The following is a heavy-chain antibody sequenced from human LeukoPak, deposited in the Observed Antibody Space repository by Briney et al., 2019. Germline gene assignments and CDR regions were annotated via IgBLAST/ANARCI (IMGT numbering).Heavy chain of an antibody. J-gene: IGHJ4*02. CDR3: ARDSSGWYYFDY. Sequence: GGSLRLSCAASGFTFNNYGMSWVRQAPGKGLEWVSGISGSGGSTYYADSVKGRFTISRDNSKNTLYLQMNSLRAEDTAVYYCARDSSGWYYFDYWGQGILVTVSS. CDR2: ISGSGGST. V-gene: IGHV3-23*01. CDR1: GFTFNNYG. D-gene: IGHD6-19*01.